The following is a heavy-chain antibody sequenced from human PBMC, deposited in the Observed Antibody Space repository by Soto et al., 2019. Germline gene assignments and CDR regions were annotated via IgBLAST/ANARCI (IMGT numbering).Heavy chain of an antibody. CDR2: MNPNSGNT. D-gene: IGHD3-22*01. CDR1: GYTFTSYD. Sequence: QVQLVQSGAEVKKPGASVKVSCKASGYTFTSYDINWVRQATGQGLEWMGWMNPNSGNTGYAQKSHGRVNKTTTTSTRTAYMGLSSLRSEDTAVYYCARGRNDYYDSSGYYLFDYWGQGTLVTVSS. V-gene: IGHV1-8*01. J-gene: IGHJ4*02. CDR3: ARGRNDYYDSSGYYLFDY.